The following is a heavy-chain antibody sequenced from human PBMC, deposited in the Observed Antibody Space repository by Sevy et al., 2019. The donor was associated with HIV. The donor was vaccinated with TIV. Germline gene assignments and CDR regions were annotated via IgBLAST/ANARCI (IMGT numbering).Heavy chain of an antibody. D-gene: IGHD5-12*01. Sequence: SETLSLTCTVSGGSMSVYYWSWIRQPPGKELEYIGYVYHTGSTNYNPSLKSRVTISVDTSNNQFSLKLTSVTAADTAVYYCARAPPVRSGDDSLNWFDPWGQGTLVTVSS. CDR1: GGSMSVYY. CDR2: VYHTGST. CDR3: ARAPPVRSGDDSLNWFDP. J-gene: IGHJ5*02. V-gene: IGHV4-59*01.